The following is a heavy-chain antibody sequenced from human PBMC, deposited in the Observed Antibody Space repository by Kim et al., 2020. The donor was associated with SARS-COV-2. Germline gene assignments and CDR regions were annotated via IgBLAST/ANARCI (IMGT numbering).Heavy chain of an antibody. V-gene: IGHV3-33*06. Sequence: KGRFTISRDNSKNTLYLQMNSLRAEDTAVYYCAKDGEAEWELPAGPPDYWGQGTLVTVSS. CDR3: AKDGEAEWELPAGPPDY. J-gene: IGHJ4*02. D-gene: IGHD1-26*01.